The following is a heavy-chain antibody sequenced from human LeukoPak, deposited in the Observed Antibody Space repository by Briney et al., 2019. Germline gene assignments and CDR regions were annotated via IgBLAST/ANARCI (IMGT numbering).Heavy chain of an antibody. V-gene: IGHV3-23*01. CDR3: AKPPVVVAATRRSYYFDY. CDR1: GITFSSLT. D-gene: IGHD2-15*01. J-gene: IGHJ4*02. CDR2: ISSNGDTT. Sequence: GGSLRLSCEASGITFSSLTMDWVRQTPGTGLEWVSHISSNGDTTHYADSVKGRFTISRDNSKNTLYLQMNSLRAEDTAVYYCAKPPVVVAATRRSYYFDYWGQGTLVTVSS.